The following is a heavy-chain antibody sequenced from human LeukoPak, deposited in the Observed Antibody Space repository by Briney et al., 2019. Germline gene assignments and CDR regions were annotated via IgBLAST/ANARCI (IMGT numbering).Heavy chain of an antibody. V-gene: IGHV3-23*01. J-gene: IGHJ4*02. CDR2: IGGGSETT. Sequence: GGSLRLSCAASGFTFGSYAMSWVRQAPGQGLEWVSTIGGGSETTSYADSAKGRFTNSRDNSKNTLYLQMNSLRAEDTAVYYCAKKFPLTAPGADGYYFDYWGQGTLVTVSS. CDR3: AKKFPLTAPGADGYYFDY. D-gene: IGHD6-13*01. CDR1: GFTFGSYA.